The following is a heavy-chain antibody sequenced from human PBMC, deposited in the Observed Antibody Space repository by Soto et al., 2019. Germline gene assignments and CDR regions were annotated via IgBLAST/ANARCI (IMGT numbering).Heavy chain of an antibody. CDR3: ARIMTTKFHPNGYYYYMDV. CDR2: IIPILGIA. V-gene: IGHV1-69*02. J-gene: IGHJ6*03. Sequence: ASVKVSCKASGGTFSSYTISWVRQAPGQGLEWMGRIIPILGIANYAQKFQGRVTITADKSTSTAYMELSSLRSEDTAVYYCARIMTTKFHPNGYYYYMDVWGKGTTVTVSS. D-gene: IGHD4-17*01. CDR1: GGTFSSYT.